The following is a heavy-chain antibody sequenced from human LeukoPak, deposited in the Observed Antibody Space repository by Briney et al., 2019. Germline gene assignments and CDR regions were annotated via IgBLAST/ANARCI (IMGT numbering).Heavy chain of an antibody. V-gene: IGHV4-39*01. Sequence: PSQTLSLTCTVSGGSISSGSYYWGWIRQPPGKGLEWIGSIYYSGSTYYNPSLKSRVTISVDTSKNQFSLKLSSVTAADTAVYYCARLNRGYSYGPKTYYFDYWGQGTLVTVSS. D-gene: IGHD5-18*01. J-gene: IGHJ4*02. CDR2: IYYSGST. CDR3: ARLNRGYSYGPKTYYFDY. CDR1: GGSISSGSYY.